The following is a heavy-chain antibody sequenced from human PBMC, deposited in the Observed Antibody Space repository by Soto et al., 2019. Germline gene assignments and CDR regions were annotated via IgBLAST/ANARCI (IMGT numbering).Heavy chain of an antibody. D-gene: IGHD5-12*01. CDR3: ARVGSGYDTDY. CDR2: IYYSGST. V-gene: IGHV4-59*01. Sequence: SATLSLTCTVSGGSISSYYWSWIRQPPGKGLEWIGYIYYSGSTNYNPSLKSRVTISVDTSKNQFSLKLSSGTAADTAVYYCARVGSGYDTDYWGQGTLVTVSS. CDR1: GGSISSYY. J-gene: IGHJ4*02.